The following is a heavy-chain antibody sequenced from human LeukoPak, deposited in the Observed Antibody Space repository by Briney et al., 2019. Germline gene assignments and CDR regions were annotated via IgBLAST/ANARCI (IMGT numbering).Heavy chain of an antibody. CDR3: ARVGYSSSSAYFDY. Sequence: GGSPRLSCAASGFTFSSYVMHWVRQAPGKGLEYVSAISTNGGGTYYANSVKGRFTISRDNSKNTLYLQMGSLRAEDMAVYYCARVGYSSSSAYFDYWGQGTLVTVSS. J-gene: IGHJ4*02. V-gene: IGHV3-64*01. CDR1: GFTFSSYV. CDR2: ISTNGGGT. D-gene: IGHD6-6*01.